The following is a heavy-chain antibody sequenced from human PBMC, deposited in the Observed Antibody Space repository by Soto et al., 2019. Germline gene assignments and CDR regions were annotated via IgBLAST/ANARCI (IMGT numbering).Heavy chain of an antibody. CDR1: GFTFSDHY. CDR3: ARVFGLRADAFDI. V-gene: IGHV3-72*01. CDR2: TRNKANSYTT. J-gene: IGHJ3*02. Sequence: GGSLRLSCAASGFTFSDHYMDWVRQAPGKGLEWVGRTRNKANSYTTEYAASVKGRFTISRDDSKNSLYLQMNSLKTEDTAVYYCARVFGLRADAFDIWGQGTMVTVSS. D-gene: IGHD3-16*01.